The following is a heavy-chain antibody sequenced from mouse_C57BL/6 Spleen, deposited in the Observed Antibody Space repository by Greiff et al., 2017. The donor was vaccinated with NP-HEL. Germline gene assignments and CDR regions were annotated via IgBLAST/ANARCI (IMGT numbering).Heavy chain of an antibody. CDR2: IDPETGGT. J-gene: IGHJ4*01. CDR1: GYTFSDYE. Sequence: VQLQQSGAELVRPGASVTLSCKASGYTFSDYEMHWVKQTPVHGLEWIGAIDPETGGTAYNQKVKGKAILTADKSSSTAYMELRSLTSEDSAVYYCTRRAMDYWGQGTSVTVSS. V-gene: IGHV1-15*01. CDR3: TRRAMDY.